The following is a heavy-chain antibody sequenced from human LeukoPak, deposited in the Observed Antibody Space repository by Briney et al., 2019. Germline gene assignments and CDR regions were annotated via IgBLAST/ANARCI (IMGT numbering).Heavy chain of an antibody. Sequence: ASVKVSCKASGYTFTSYGISWVRQAPGQGLEWMGWISAYNGNTNYAQKLQGRVTMTTDTSTSTAYMELRSLRSDDTAVYYCARVTTIFGVVNAFDIWGQGTMVTVSS. CDR1: GYTFTSYG. CDR2: ISAYNGNT. D-gene: IGHD3-3*01. V-gene: IGHV1-18*01. J-gene: IGHJ3*02. CDR3: ARVTTIFGVVNAFDI.